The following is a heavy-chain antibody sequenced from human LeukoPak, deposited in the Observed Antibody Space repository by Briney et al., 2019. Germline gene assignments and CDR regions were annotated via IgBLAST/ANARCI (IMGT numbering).Heavy chain of an antibody. CDR2: ISGSGGST. J-gene: IGHJ6*02. Sequence: GGSLRLSCAASGFTFSSYAMSWVRQAPGKGLEWVSAISGSGGSTYYADSVKGRFAISRDNSKNTPYLQMNSLRAEDTAVYYCAKDLDYYYYGMDVWGQGTTVTVSS. D-gene: IGHD1-1*01. V-gene: IGHV3-23*01. CDR1: GFTFSSYA. CDR3: AKDLDYYYYGMDV.